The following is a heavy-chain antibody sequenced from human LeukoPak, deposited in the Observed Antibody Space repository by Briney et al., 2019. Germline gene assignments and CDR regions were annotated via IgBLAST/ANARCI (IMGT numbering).Heavy chain of an antibody. CDR2: IKSKTDGGTT. CDR1: GFTFTNAG. D-gene: IGHD3-22*01. CDR3: TTDRYYDSSGYYYGRYFDY. Sequence: GGSLRLSCVVSGFTFTNAGMRWVRQAPGKGLEWVGRIKSKTDGGTTDFAAPVKGRFTISRDDSRNTLYLQMNRLKIEDTAVYFCTTDRYYDSSGYYYGRYFDYWGQGTLVTVSS. V-gene: IGHV3-15*01. J-gene: IGHJ4*02.